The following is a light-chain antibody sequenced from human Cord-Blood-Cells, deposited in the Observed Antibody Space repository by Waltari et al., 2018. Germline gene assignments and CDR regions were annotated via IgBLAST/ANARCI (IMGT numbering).Light chain of an antibody. J-gene: IGLJ1*01. V-gene: IGLV2-14*01. CDR3: SSYTSSSTLRV. CDR2: DVS. CDR1: SSDVGGYNS. Sequence: QSALTQPASVSGSPGQSITISCTGTSSDVGGYNSVSWYQQHPGKAPKLMIYDVSKRPSGVSNRFAGSKSGNTASLTISGLQAEDEADYYCSSYTSSSTLRVFGTGTKVTVL.